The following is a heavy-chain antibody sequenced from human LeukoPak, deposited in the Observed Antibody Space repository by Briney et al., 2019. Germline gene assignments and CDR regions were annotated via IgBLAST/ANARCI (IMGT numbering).Heavy chain of an antibody. CDR1: GGSISNNNHY. J-gene: IGHJ4*02. Sequence: PSETLSLTCTVSGGSISNNNHYWGWIRQPPEKGLEWIGSIYNSGSAYNNPSLKSRVTISVDTSKNQFSLKLSSVTAADTAVYYCARDRGSGWYYFDYWGQGTLVTVSS. V-gene: IGHV4-39*07. D-gene: IGHD6-19*01. CDR2: IYNSGSA. CDR3: ARDRGSGWYYFDY.